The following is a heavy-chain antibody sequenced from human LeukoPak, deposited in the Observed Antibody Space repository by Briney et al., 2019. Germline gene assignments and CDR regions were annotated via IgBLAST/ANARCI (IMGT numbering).Heavy chain of an antibody. V-gene: IGHV4-4*08. D-gene: IGHD4-23*01. CDR1: GGSINTNY. CDR2: IYTSGST. Sequence: PSETLSLTCTVSGGSINTNYWSWIRQPPGKGLEWIGYIYTSGSTNYSPSLKTRVTISIDKSTNQFSLRLRSVAATDTAVYYCARLYPLGGNTARGYYYYMDVWGTGTTVTVSS. CDR3: ARLYPLGGNTARGYYYYMDV. J-gene: IGHJ6*03.